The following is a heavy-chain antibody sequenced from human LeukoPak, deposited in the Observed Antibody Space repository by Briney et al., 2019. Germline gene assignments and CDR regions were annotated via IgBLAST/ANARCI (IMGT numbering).Heavy chain of an antibody. D-gene: IGHD3-10*01. V-gene: IGHV3-33*01. J-gene: IGHJ4*02. CDR2: LWYDGSNK. Sequence: GMSPRLSCAASGFSFRTYGMHWVRQAPGKGLEWVASLWYDGSNKYYADSVKGRFTISRDNSKNTLYLQMNSLRVGDTAVYYCARDGFPTALLDSWGQGPLVTVSS. CDR3: ARDGFPTALLDS. CDR1: GFSFRTYG.